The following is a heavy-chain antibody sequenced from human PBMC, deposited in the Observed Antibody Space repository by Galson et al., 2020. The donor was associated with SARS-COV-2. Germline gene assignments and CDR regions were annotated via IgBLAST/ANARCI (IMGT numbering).Heavy chain of an antibody. CDR2: ISGTSNNI. CDR1: GLTFSNYS. CDR3: ASYCPRTSCYKGANDY. Sequence: GGSLRLSCAVSGLTFSNYSMNWVRQAPGKGLEWVSYISGTSNNIYYADSVKGRFTISRDNAKNSLYLQMNSVRAEDTALYYCASYCPRTSCYKGANDYWGQGTLVTVSS. D-gene: IGHD2-2*01. J-gene: IGHJ4*02. V-gene: IGHV3-48*01.